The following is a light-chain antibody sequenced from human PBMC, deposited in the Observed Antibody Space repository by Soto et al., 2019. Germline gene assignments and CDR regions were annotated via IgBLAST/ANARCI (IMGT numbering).Light chain of an antibody. V-gene: IGKV3D-15*01. CDR1: QSVRSN. CDR3: QQYNNWPT. Sequence: EIVLTQSPGTLSLSPGERATLSCRASQSVRSNSLAWFQQKPGQAPRLLIYGASNRATGIPDRFSGSGSGTEITLTISSLQSEDFAVYYCQQYNNWPTFGQGTKVDIK. CDR2: GAS. J-gene: IGKJ1*01.